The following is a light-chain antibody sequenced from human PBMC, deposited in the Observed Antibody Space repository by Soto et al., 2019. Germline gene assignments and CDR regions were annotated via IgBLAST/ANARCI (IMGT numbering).Light chain of an antibody. CDR1: QSISSY. J-gene: IGKJ2*01. Sequence: DIQMTQSPSSLSASVGDRVTITCRASQSISSYLNWYQQKPGKAPKLLIYAASSLQSGVPSRFRGSGSGTDFTLTISSLQPEDFATYYCQQSNSNPYTFGQGTKLELK. CDR2: AAS. V-gene: IGKV1-39*01. CDR3: QQSNSNPYT.